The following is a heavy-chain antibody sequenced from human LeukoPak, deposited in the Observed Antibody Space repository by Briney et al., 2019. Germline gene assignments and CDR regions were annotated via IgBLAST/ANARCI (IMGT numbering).Heavy chain of an antibody. Sequence: PSETLSLTCTVSGYSISSGYYWGWIRQPPGKGLEWIGSIYHSGSTYYNPSLKSRVTISVDTSKNQFSLKLSSVTAADTAVYYCARDDLSGTYGGVDYWGQGTLVTVSS. CDR1: GYSISSGYY. CDR3: ARDDLSGTYGGVDY. CDR2: IYHSGST. V-gene: IGHV4-38-2*02. D-gene: IGHD1-26*01. J-gene: IGHJ4*02.